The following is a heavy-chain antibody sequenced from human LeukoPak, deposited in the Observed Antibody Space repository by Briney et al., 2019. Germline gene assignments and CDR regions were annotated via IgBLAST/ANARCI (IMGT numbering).Heavy chain of an antibody. J-gene: IGHJ5*02. D-gene: IGHD2-2*02. CDR1: GYTFIGYY. V-gene: IGHV1-2*02. CDR3: ARGPLYCSSTDCYSNWFDP. Sequence: ASVKVSCKASGYTFIGYYIHWVRQAPGQGLEWMGWIHPNSGGTNFAQKFQGRVTMTRDTSISTAYMELSSLRSDDTAVYYCARGPLYCSSTDCYSNWFDPWGQGTLVTVSS. CDR2: IHPNSGGT.